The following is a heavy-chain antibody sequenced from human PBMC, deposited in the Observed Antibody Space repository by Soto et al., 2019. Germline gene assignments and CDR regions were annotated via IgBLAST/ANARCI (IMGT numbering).Heavy chain of an antibody. J-gene: IGHJ5*02. V-gene: IGHV4-30-4*01. D-gene: IGHD6-13*01. CDR2: IYNGGST. Sequence: SETLSLTCTVSGDSVSSVGFHWAWLRRPPGKGLEWIGYIYNGGSTYYRPSLESRMHMSLDATRNHYSLRLTSVTAADTAVYFCVASLAASGLNWLDPWGRGTLVTVSS. CDR1: GDSVSSVGFH. CDR3: VASLAASGLNWLDP.